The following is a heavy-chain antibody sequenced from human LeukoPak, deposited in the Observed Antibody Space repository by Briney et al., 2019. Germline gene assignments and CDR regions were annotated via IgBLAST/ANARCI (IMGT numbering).Heavy chain of an antibody. D-gene: IGHD6-19*01. J-gene: IGHJ5*02. CDR3: ARDPRYSSGWYVGSGWFDP. CDR1: GDTFTSYG. CDR2: MSAYNGNT. V-gene: IGHV1-18*01. Sequence: ASVKVSCKASGDTFTSYGISWVRQAPGQGLEWMGWMSAYNGNTNYAQKLQGRVTMTTDTSTSTAYMELRSLRSDDTAVYYCARDPRYSSGWYVGSGWFDPWGQGTLVTVSS.